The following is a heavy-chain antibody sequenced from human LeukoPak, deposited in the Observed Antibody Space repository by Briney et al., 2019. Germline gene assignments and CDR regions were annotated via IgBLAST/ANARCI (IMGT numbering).Heavy chain of an antibody. CDR2: IIPIFGTA. CDR1: GGTFSSYA. J-gene: IGHJ4*02. D-gene: IGHD3-3*01. Sequence: SVKVSCKASGGTFSSYAISWVRQAPGQGLEWMGRIIPIFGTANYAQKFQGRVTITTDESTSTAYMELSSLRSEDTAVYYCARESGNDYDFWSGYYLSFDYWGQGTLVTASS. CDR3: ARESGNDYDFWSGYYLSFDY. V-gene: IGHV1-69*05.